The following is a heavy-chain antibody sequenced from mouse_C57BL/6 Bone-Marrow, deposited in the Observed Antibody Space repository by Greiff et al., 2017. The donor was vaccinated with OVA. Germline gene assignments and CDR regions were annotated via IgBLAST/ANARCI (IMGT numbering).Heavy chain of an antibody. D-gene: IGHD2-4*01. J-gene: IGHJ2*01. CDR3: ARWGYDDYDGRLDY. CDR2: INPYNGGT. V-gene: IGHV1-19*01. Sequence: EVQLQQSGPVLVKPGASVKMSCKASGYTFTDYYMNWVKQSHGKSLEWIGVINPYNGGTSYNQKFKGKATLTVDKSSSTAYMELNSLTSEDSAVDYGARWGYDDYDGRLDYWGQGTTLTVSS. CDR1: GYTFTDYY.